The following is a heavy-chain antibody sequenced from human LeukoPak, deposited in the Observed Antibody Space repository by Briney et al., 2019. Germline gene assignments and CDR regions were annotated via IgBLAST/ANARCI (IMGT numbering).Heavy chain of an antibody. D-gene: IGHD6-6*01. J-gene: IGHJ4*02. CDR1: GGTFSSYA. V-gene: IGHV1-69*13. CDR3: AREPIYSSSSTSFDY. Sequence: ASVKVSCKASGGTFSSYAISWVRQAPGQGLEWMGGIIPIFGTANYAQKFQGRVTITADESTSTAYMELSSLRSEGTAVYYCAREPIYSSSSTSFDYWGQGTLVTVSS. CDR2: IIPIFGTA.